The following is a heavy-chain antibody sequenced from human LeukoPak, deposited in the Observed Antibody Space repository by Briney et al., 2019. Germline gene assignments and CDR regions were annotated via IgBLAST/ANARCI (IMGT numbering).Heavy chain of an antibody. Sequence: SVKVSCKASGGTFSSYAISWVRQAPGQGLEWMGRIIPILGIANYAQKFQGRVTITADKSTSTAYMELSSLGSEDTAVYYCARGAPYSSGWYEVFYWFDPWGQGTLVTVSS. CDR1: GGTFSSYA. J-gene: IGHJ5*02. D-gene: IGHD6-19*01. V-gene: IGHV1-69*04. CDR3: ARGAPYSSGWYEVFYWFDP. CDR2: IIPILGIA.